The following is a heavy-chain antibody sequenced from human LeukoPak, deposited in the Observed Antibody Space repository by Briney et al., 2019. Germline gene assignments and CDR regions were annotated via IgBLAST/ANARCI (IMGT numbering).Heavy chain of an antibody. V-gene: IGHV1-18*01. Sequence: ASVKVSCKASGYTFTRYGISWVRQAPGQGLEWTGWISAYNGNTNYAQKLQGRVTMTTDTSTSTAYMELRSLRSDDTAVYYCARDLPSRMAVAGHDAFDIWGQGTMVTVSS. D-gene: IGHD6-19*01. CDR3: ARDLPSRMAVAGHDAFDI. J-gene: IGHJ3*02. CDR2: ISAYNGNT. CDR1: GYTFTRYG.